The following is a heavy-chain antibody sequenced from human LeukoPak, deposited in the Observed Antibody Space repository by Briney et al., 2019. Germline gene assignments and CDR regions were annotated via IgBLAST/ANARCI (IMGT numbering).Heavy chain of an antibody. D-gene: IGHD2-2*03. CDR3: ARLDHAFDY. V-gene: IGHV4-38-2*01. CDR2: IYHSGST. J-gene: IGHJ4*02. CDR1: GYSISNGYY. Sequence: SETLSLTCAVSGYSISNGYYGGWIRQPPGKVLEWIGSIYHSGSTYYNPSLKSRVTISVDTSKNQFSLKLSSVTAADTAVYYCARLDHAFDYWGQGTLVTVSS.